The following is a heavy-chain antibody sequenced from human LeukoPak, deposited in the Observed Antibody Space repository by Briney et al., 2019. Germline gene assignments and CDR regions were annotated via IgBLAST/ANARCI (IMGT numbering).Heavy chain of an antibody. V-gene: IGHV3-64*01. J-gene: IGHJ4*02. CDR1: GFTFSSYA. Sequence: GGSLRLSCAASGFTFSSYAMHWVRQAPGKGLEYVSAISSNGGSTYYANSVKGRFTISRDNSKNTLYLQVGSLRAEDMAVYYCARAPYGSGRTFDYWGQGTLVTVSS. D-gene: IGHD3-10*01. CDR2: ISSNGGST. CDR3: ARAPYGSGRTFDY.